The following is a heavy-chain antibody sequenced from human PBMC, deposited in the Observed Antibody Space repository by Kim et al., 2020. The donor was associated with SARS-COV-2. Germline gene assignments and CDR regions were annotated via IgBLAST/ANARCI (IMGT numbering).Heavy chain of an antibody. J-gene: IGHJ4*01. Sequence: GGSLRLSCAASGSTFNDYGMSWVRQAPGKGLEWVSGINRNGDNTGYVDSVKGRFTISRDNAKNSLYLQMNSLRGEDTALYYCARGYISGPFDSWGHGTLGTASS. CDR3: ARGYISGPFDS. CDR1: GSTFNDYG. CDR2: INRNGDNT. D-gene: IGHD6-19*01. V-gene: IGHV3-20*04.